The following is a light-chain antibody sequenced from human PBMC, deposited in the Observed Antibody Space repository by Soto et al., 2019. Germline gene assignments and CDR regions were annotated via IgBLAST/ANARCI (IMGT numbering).Light chain of an antibody. CDR1: QTVRNNY. CDR2: DAS. J-gene: IGKJ1*01. Sequence: EFGLTQAPGTLALSPGERATLSCRASQTVRNNYLAWYQQKPGQAPRLLIYDASSRATGIPDRFSGSGSGTDFTLAISRVEPEDFAVYYCQQYMSYSFGQGTKVDIK. V-gene: IGKV3-20*01. CDR3: QQYMSYS.